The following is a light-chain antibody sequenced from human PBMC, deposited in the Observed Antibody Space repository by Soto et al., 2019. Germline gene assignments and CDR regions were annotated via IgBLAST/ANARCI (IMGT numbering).Light chain of an antibody. J-gene: IGLJ3*02. CDR2: DVS. CDR3: SSYTSTSTLWV. V-gene: IGLV2-14*01. Sequence: QSALTQPASVSGSPGQSITISCTGTSSDIGAYKYVSWYQRHPDKAPKLLIYDVSNRPSGVSNRFSGSKSGNTASLTISGLQAEDEADYYCSSYTSTSTLWVFGGGTKVTVL. CDR1: SSDIGAYKY.